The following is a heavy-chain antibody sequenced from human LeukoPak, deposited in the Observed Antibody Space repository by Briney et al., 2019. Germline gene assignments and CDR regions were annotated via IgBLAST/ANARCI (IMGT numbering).Heavy chain of an antibody. CDR1: GFSFSSYE. D-gene: IGHD5-12*01. V-gene: IGHV3-48*03. CDR3: ARSLSGYITDPFFDQ. CDR2: INSGYSV. Sequence: PGGSLRLSCVVSGFSFSSYEMNWVRRTPGKRLEWVAYINSGYSVHYADSVKGRFTISRDNARDSLFLQMNSPRAEDTAVYYCARSLSGYITDPFFDQWGQGTLVTVSS. J-gene: IGHJ4*02.